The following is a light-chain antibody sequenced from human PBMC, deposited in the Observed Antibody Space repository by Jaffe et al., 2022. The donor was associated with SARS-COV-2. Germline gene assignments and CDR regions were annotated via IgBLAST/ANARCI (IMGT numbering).Light chain of an antibody. Sequence: EIVMTQSPATLSVSPGERATLSCRASQSVGTNLAWYQQKPGQAPRLLIHRASTRATGIPARFSGSGSGTEFTLTISSPQPEDFAVYYCQQYNNWRTFGQGTKVEIK. CDR2: RAS. V-gene: IGKV3-15*01. J-gene: IGKJ1*01. CDR1: QSVGTN. CDR3: QQYNNWRT.